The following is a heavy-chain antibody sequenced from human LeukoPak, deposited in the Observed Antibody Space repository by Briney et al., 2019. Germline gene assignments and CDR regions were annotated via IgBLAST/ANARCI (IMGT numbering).Heavy chain of an antibody. CDR3: ARADGSSSFPDY. CDR1: GFTFSSYS. D-gene: IGHD6-13*01. J-gene: IGHJ4*02. V-gene: IGHV3-21*01. CDR2: ISSSSSYI. Sequence: GGSLRLSCAASGFTFSSYSMNWVRQAPGKGLEWVSSISSSSSYIYYADSVKGRFTISRDNAKNSLYLQMNSLRAEDTAVYYCARADGSSSFPDYWGQGTLVTVSS.